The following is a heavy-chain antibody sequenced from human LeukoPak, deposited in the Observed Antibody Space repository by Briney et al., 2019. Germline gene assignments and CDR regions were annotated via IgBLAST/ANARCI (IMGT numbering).Heavy chain of an antibody. Sequence: SETLSLTCTVSGGSISSYYWSWIRQPPGKGLEWIGYIYYSGSTNYNPSLKSRVTITVDTSKNQFFLKLSSVTAADTAVYYCARHSLLWFGEFPTWGQGTLVTVSS. V-gene: IGHV4-59*08. D-gene: IGHD3-10*01. CDR1: GGSISSYY. CDR2: IYYSGST. CDR3: ARHSLLWFGEFPT. J-gene: IGHJ5*02.